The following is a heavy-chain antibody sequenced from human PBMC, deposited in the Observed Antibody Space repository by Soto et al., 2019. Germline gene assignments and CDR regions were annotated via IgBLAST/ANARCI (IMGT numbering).Heavy chain of an antibody. J-gene: IGHJ4*02. D-gene: IGHD6-13*01. CDR3: AKSSSSWHYNHYFDY. CDR1: GFTFSSYA. Sequence: PGGSLRLSCAASGFTFSSYAMSWVRQAPGKGLEWVSAISGSGGSTYYADPVKGRFTISRDNSKNTLYLQMNSLRAEDTAVYYCAKSSSSWHYNHYFDYWGQGTLVTVSS. CDR2: ISGSGGST. V-gene: IGHV3-23*01.